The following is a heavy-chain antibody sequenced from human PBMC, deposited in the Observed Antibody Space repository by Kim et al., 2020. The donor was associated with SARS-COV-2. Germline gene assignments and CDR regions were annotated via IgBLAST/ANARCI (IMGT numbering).Heavy chain of an antibody. CDR3: ARYVPTANYYYYMDV. Sequence: GGSLRLSCVASGFFFSDYYMIWIRQAPRKGLEWVSYIGSNSGGITYYADSVKGRFTISRDNAKNSLYLQMDSLRAADTAVYYCARYVPTANYYYYMDVWG. CDR1: GFFFSDYY. V-gene: IGHV3-11*01. CDR2: IGSNSGGIT. J-gene: IGHJ6*03. D-gene: IGHD2-2*01.